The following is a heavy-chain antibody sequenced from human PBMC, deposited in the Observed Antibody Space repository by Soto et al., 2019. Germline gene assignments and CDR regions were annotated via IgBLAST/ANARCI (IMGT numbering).Heavy chain of an antibody. CDR1: GYTFTSYY. CDR3: ARDVPPYKPGYYYYGMDV. CDR2: INPSGDST. Sequence: ASVKVSCKASGYTFTSYYIHWVRQAPGQGLEWMGIINPSGDSTTYAQKFQGRVTMTRDTSTSTVYMELSSLRSEDTAVYYCARDVPPYKPGYYYYGMDVWGQGTTVTVSS. J-gene: IGHJ6*02. D-gene: IGHD1-1*01. V-gene: IGHV1-46*01.